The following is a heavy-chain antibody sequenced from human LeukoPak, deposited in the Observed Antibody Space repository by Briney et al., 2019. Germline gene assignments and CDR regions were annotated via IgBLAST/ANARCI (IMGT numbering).Heavy chain of an antibody. J-gene: IGHJ6*02. CDR2: ISAYNGNT. CDR1: GYTFTSYG. Sequence: GASVKVSCKASGYTFTSYGISWVRQAPGQGLEWMGWISAYNGNTNYAQKLQGRVTMTTDTSTSTAYMELRSLRSDDTAVYYCARPIAAAGYYYYYGMDVWGQGTTVTVSS. D-gene: IGHD6-13*01. CDR3: ARPIAAAGYYYYYGMDV. V-gene: IGHV1-18*01.